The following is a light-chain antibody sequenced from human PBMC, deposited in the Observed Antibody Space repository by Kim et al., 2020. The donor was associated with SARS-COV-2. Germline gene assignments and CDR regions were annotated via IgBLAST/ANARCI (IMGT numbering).Light chain of an antibody. CDR1: QSVSSN. Sequence: VSPGERATLSCRARQSVSSNLAWYQQKPGQAPRLLIYGASTRATGIPARFSGSGSGTEFTLTISSLQSEDFAVYYCQQYNNWLFTFGPGTKVDIK. J-gene: IGKJ3*01. CDR3: QQYNNWLFT. CDR2: GAS. V-gene: IGKV3-15*01.